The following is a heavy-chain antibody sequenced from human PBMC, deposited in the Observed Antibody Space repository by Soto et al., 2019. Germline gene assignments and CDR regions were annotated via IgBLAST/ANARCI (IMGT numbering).Heavy chain of an antibody. CDR2: IIPIFGTA. V-gene: IGHV1-69*12. Sequence: QVQLVQSEAEVKRPGSSVKVSCKASGGTFSSYAISWVRQAPGQGLEWMGGIIPIFGTANYAQKFQGRVTITADESTSTAYMELSSLRSEDTAVYYCARGVGATEGDAFDIWGQGTMVTVSS. J-gene: IGHJ3*02. CDR3: ARGVGATEGDAFDI. CDR1: GGTFSSYA. D-gene: IGHD1-26*01.